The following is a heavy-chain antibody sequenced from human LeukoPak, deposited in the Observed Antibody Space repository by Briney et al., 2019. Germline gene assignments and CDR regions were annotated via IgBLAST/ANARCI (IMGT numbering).Heavy chain of an antibody. J-gene: IGHJ4*02. CDR3: ARYGYTYAYDF. CDR1: GGSITNSY. D-gene: IGHD5-18*01. Sequence: SETLSLTCTVSGGSITNSYWSWIRQPPGKGLERIGYIYNTGTTTYNPSLKSRVTISVDTSKSQFSLKLSSVTAADTAVYYCARYGYTYAYDFWGQGTLVTVSS. V-gene: IGHV4-59*08. CDR2: IYNTGTT.